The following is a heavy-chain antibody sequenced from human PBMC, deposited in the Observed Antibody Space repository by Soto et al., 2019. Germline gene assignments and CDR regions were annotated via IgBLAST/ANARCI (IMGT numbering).Heavy chain of an antibody. CDR3: GKVLVGATGHTDSDS. V-gene: IGHV4-39*01. CDR1: GGSIYRSGYY. Sequence: SETLSLTXTVSGGSIYRSGYYWGWIRQPPGRGLEWIGNIDYNGVTYSNPSLKSRVTISRDTSKNQLSLKLTSVTAADTALYYCGKVLVGATGHTDSDSWGPGTLVTVSS. CDR2: IDYNGVT. D-gene: IGHD2-15*01. J-gene: IGHJ4*02.